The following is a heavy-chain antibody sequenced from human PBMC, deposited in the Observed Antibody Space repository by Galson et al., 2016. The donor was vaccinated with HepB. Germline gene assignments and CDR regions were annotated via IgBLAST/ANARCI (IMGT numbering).Heavy chain of an antibody. CDR2: IQNPGST. V-gene: IGHV4-61*08. CDR1: SGSVSSGGYY. J-gene: IGHJ6*02. Sequence: SETLSLTCTVSSGSVSSGGYYWSWVRQSPGKGLEWIGYIQNPGSTNYNPSLKGPVTISIGRSKNQFFLELTSVTAADTAVYYCARDEGFYNGMDVWGQGTTVTVSS. D-gene: IGHD2/OR15-2a*01. CDR3: ARDEGFYNGMDV.